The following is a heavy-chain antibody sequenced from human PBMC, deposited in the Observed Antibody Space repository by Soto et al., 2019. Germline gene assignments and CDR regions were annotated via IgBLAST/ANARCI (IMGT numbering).Heavy chain of an antibody. CDR2: FDPEDGET. J-gene: IGHJ6*03. V-gene: IGHV1-24*01. CDR3: ATLGGRFLEWLSRYYYYYMDV. Sequence: EASVKVSCKVSGYTLTELSMHWVRQAPGKGLEWMGGFDPEDGETIYAQKFQGRVTMTEDTSTDTAYMELSSLRSEDTAVYYCATLGGRFLEWLSRYYYYYMDVWGKGTTVTVSS. D-gene: IGHD3-3*01. CDR1: GYTLTELS.